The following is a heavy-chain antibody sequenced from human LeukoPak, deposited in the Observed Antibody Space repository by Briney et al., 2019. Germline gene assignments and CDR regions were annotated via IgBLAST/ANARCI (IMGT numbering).Heavy chain of an antibody. CDR2: IKSKTDGGTT. V-gene: IGHV3-15*01. Sequence: GGSLRLSCAASGFTFSNAWMSWVRQAPGKGLEWVGRIKSKTDGGTTDYAAPVKGRFTISRDDSKNTLYLQMNSLKTEDTAVYYCTTGPSSSCPPFDWGQGTLVTVSS. J-gene: IGHJ4*02. CDR1: GFTFSNAW. D-gene: IGHD6-13*01. CDR3: TTGPSSSCPPFD.